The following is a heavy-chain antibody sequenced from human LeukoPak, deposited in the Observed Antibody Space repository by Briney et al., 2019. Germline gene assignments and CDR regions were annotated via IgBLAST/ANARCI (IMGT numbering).Heavy chain of an antibody. CDR1: GGSISSGDYY. CDR3: ARGARGYSGYPFDY. D-gene: IGHD5-12*01. V-gene: IGHV4-30-4*01. CDR2: IYYSGST. J-gene: IGHJ4*02. Sequence: SQTLSLTCTVSGGSISSGDYYWSWIRQPPGKGLEWIGHIYYSGSTYYNPSLKSRVTISVDTSKNQFSLKLSSVTAADTAVYYCARGARGYSGYPFDYWGQGTLATVSP.